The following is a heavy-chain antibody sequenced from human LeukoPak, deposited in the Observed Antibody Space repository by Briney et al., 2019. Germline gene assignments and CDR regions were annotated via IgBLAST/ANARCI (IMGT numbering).Heavy chain of an antibody. V-gene: IGHV3-73*01. J-gene: IGHJ4*02. CDR3: ARGNWNDDFDY. CDR2: IESKGNNYAT. D-gene: IGHD1-1*01. CDR1: GFTSTGSP. Sequence: GGSLRLSCAASGFTSTGSPVHWVRQAPGKGLEWVGRIESKGNNYATAYAVSVEGRFTISRDDAENMAYLQMHTLKTEDTAVYYCARGNWNDDFDYWGQGTLVTVSS.